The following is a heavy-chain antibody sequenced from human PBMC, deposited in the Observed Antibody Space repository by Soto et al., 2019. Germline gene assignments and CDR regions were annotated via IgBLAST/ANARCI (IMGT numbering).Heavy chain of an antibody. J-gene: IGHJ4*02. Sequence: ASVKVSCKASGGTFSSYAISWVRQAPGQGLEWMGGIIPIFGTANYAQKFQGRVTITADESTSTAYMELSSLRSEDTAVYYCARDRGVNSANYFDYWGQGTLVTVSS. D-gene: IGHD1-20*01. CDR1: GGTFSSYA. CDR3: ARDRGVNSANYFDY. CDR2: IIPIFGTA. V-gene: IGHV1-69*13.